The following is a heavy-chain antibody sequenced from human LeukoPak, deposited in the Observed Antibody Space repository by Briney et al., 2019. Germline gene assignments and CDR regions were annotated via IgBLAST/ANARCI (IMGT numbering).Heavy chain of an antibody. CDR1: GYTFTSYT. CDR3: ARGAGFAEPLPEY. V-gene: IGHV1-3*01. D-gene: IGHD1-14*01. J-gene: IGHJ4*02. Sequence: ASVKVSCKASGYTFTSYTIQWVRQAPGQRLEWMGWINAGHGNTKYSQNFQGRVTITRDTSASTAYMELSSLRSEDTAVYYCARGAGFAEPLPEYWGQGTLLTVSS. CDR2: INAGHGNT.